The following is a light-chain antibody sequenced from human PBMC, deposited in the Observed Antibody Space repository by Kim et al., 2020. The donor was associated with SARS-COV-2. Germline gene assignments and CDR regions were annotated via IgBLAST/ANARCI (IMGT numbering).Light chain of an antibody. Sequence: DIVMTQSPDSLAVSLGERATINCKSSQSVLYSSNNQNFLAWYQQKPGQPPKLLIYWASTRESGVPDRFIGSGSGTDFTLTISGLQAEDVAVYYCQQYYIAPWTFGQGTKVDIK. CDR1: QSVLYSSNNQNF. CDR3: QQYYIAPWT. V-gene: IGKV4-1*01. J-gene: IGKJ1*01. CDR2: WAS.